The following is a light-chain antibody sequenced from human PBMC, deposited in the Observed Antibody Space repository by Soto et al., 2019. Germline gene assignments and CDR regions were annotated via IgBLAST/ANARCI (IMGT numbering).Light chain of an antibody. J-gene: IGKJ1*01. CDR1: QSVSNSY. V-gene: IGKV3-20*01. CDR2: GAS. Sequence: EIVMTQSPGTLSLSQGQRATLSCRASQSVSNSYLAWYQQKPGQAPRLLIFGASSMATGIPDRFTGSGSGTDFTLTVGRLEPEDFALYYCQQYGSSPRTFGQGTKVDIK. CDR3: QQYGSSPRT.